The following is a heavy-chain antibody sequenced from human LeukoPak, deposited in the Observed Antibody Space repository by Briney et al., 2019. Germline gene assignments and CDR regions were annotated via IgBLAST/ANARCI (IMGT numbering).Heavy chain of an antibody. Sequence: TGGSLRLSCAASGFTFSSYGMSWVRQAPRKGLEWVSAISGGGDITYYADSVKGRFTISRDNAKNSLYLQMNSLRAEDTAVYYCARDYYDSSGYYYDPRDAYYYYYMDVWGKGTTVTVSS. J-gene: IGHJ6*03. CDR2: ISGGGDIT. D-gene: IGHD3-22*01. CDR3: ARDYYDSSGYYYDPRDAYYYYYMDV. CDR1: GFTFSSYG. V-gene: IGHV3-23*01.